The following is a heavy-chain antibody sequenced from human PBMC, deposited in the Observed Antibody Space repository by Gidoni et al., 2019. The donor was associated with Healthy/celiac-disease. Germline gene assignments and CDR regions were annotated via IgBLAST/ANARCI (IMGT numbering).Heavy chain of an antibody. Sequence: QVQLVESGGGLVKPGGSLRLSCAASGFTFSDYYMSWIRQDPGKGLEWVSYISSSGSTIYYADSVKGRFTISRDNAKNSLYLQMNSLRAEDTAVYYCARDLAAAYYYYYGMDVWGQGTTVTVSS. CDR1: GFTFSDYY. V-gene: IGHV3-11*01. CDR3: ARDLAAAYYYYYGMDV. CDR2: ISSSGSTI. J-gene: IGHJ6*02. D-gene: IGHD6-13*01.